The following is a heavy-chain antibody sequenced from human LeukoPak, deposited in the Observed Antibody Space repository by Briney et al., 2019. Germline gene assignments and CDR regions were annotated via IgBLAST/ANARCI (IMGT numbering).Heavy chain of an antibody. CDR2: IYYSWST. J-gene: IGHJ4*02. CDR1: GGSISRSSYY. Sequence: ETLSLTCTVSGGSISRSSYYWCWIRQPPGKGLEGIGSIYYSWSTYSKQSLKSRVTISVDTSKNQFSLRLSSVTAADTAMYYCASRADFGGNSYYFDYWGQGTLVTVSS. CDR3: ASRADFGGNSYYFDY. V-gene: IGHV4-39*01. D-gene: IGHD4-23*01.